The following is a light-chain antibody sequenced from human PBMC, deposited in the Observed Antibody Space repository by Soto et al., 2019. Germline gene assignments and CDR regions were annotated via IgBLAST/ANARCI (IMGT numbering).Light chain of an antibody. J-gene: IGKJ4*01. V-gene: IGKV1-9*01. CDR3: QQSTT. Sequence: IHLPQATSSLSASVGGRVAITCRASQGISSYLAWYQQKPGKAPKLLIYAASTLQSGVPSRFSGSGSGTDFTLTISSLQPEDFATYYCQQSTTFGGGTKVDIK. CDR1: QGISSY. CDR2: AAS.